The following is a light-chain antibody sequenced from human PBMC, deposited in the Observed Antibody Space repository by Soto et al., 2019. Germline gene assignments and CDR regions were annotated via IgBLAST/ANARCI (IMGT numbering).Light chain of an antibody. CDR2: GAS. V-gene: IGKV3-15*01. Sequence: EIVMTQSPATLSVSPGERATLSCRASQSVSSNLAWYQQKPGQAPRLLIYGASTRATGIPARFSGSGSGTEFTLTISSLQSEDFAVYYCQQYNNWPTWAFFGPGTKVDIK. J-gene: IGKJ3*01. CDR1: QSVSSN. CDR3: QQYNNWPTWAF.